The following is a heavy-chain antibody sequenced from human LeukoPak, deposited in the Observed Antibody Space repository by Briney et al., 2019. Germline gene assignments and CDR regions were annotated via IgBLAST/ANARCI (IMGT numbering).Heavy chain of an antibody. J-gene: IGHJ3*02. CDR1: GFTVSNKY. CDR3: AKDVYGDYFITDAFDI. V-gene: IGHV3-23*01. D-gene: IGHD4-17*01. CDR2: ISGSGGST. Sequence: GGSLRLSCAASGFTVSNKYMTWVRQAPGKGLEWVSTISGSGGSTSYADSVKGRFTISRDNSMNTLYLQMSSLRAEDTALYYCAKDVYGDYFITDAFDIWGQGTMVTVSS.